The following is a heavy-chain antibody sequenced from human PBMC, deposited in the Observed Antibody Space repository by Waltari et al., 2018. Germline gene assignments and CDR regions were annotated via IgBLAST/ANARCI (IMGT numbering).Heavy chain of an antibody. CDR2: ISHSGTT. CDR3: ARDPKGADSSSWYGFDP. Sequence: GKGLEWIGEISHSGTTKYNPSLNSRVTISLDKSKNQFSLKVTSVTAVDTAVYYCARDPKGADSSSWYGFDPWGQGTLVTVSS. D-gene: IGHD6-13*01. J-gene: IGHJ5*02. V-gene: IGHV4-4*02.